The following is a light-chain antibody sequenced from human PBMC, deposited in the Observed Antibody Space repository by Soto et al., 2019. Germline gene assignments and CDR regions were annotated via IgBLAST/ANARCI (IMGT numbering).Light chain of an antibody. CDR3: CSYTTRGTQV. Sequence: QSALTQPASVSGSPGQSITISCTGSSSDVGTYNLVSWYQQHPGKAPKLMLYEGSKRPSGVSNRFSGSKSGNTASLTISGLQAEDEADYYCCSYTTRGTQVFGGGTKLTVL. V-gene: IGLV2-23*01. J-gene: IGLJ3*02. CDR2: EGS. CDR1: SSDVGTYNL.